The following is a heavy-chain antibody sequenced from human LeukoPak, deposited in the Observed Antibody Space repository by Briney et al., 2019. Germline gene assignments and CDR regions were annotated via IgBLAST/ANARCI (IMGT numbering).Heavy chain of an antibody. V-gene: IGHV3-30*04. CDR3: ARDGIAAAGYYFDY. CDR2: ISYDGRNK. CDR1: GFTFSSYA. Sequence: PGGSLRLSCAASGFTFSSYAMHWVRQAPGKGLEWVAVISYDGRNKFYADSVKGRFTISRDNAKNTLYLQMNSLRTEDTAVYYCARDGIAAAGYYFDYWGQGTLVTVSS. D-gene: IGHD6-13*01. J-gene: IGHJ4*02.